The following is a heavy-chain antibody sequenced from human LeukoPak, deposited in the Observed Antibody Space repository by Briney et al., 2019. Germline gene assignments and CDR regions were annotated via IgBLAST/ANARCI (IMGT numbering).Heavy chain of an antibody. CDR3: ARCRAGITGTIDY. CDR2: INHSGST. CDR1: GGSFSGYY. J-gene: IGHJ4*02. V-gene: IGHV4-34*01. Sequence: PSETLSLTCAVYGGSFSGYYWSWIRQPPGKGLEWIGEINHSGSTNYNPSLKSRVTISVDTSKNQFSLKLSSVTAADTAVYYCARCRAGITGTIDYWGQGTLVTVSS. D-gene: IGHD1-20*01.